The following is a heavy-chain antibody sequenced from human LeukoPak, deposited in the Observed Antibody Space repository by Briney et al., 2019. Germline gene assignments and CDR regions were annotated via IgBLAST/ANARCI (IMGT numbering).Heavy chain of an antibody. CDR3: AREYYDSSRGAFDI. CDR1: GGTFSSYA. CDR2: ISAYNGNT. J-gene: IGHJ3*02. D-gene: IGHD3-22*01. V-gene: IGHV1-18*01. Sequence: ASVKVSCKASGGTFSSYAISWVRQAPGQGLEWMGWISAYNGNTNYAQKLQGRVTMTTDTSTSTAYMELRSLRSDNTAVYYCAREYYDSSRGAFDIWGQGTMVTVSS.